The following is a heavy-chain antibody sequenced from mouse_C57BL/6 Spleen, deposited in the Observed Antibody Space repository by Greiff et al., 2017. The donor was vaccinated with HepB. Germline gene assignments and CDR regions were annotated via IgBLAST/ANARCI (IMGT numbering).Heavy chain of an antibody. CDR3: ARLPIYYGYAMDY. Sequence: EVQLQQSGPELVKPGASVKISCKASGYTFTDYYMNWVKQSHGKSLEWIGDINPNNGGTSYNQKFKGKATLTVDKSSSTAYMELRSLTSEDSAVYYCARLPIYYGYAMDYWGQGTSVTVSS. D-gene: IGHD2-1*01. CDR1: GYTFTDYY. V-gene: IGHV1-26*01. CDR2: INPNNGGT. J-gene: IGHJ4*01.